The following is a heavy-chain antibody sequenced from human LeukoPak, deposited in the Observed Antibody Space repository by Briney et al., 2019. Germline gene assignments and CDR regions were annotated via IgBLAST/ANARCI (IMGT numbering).Heavy chain of an antibody. CDR2: IDSTSAYK. V-gene: IGHV3-21*01. J-gene: IGHJ4*01. CDR3: ARDTSGSYSITYFDY. D-gene: IGHD3-10*01. CDR1: GFTFSSSS. Sequence: GGSLRLSCAASGFTFSSSSMNWVRQAPGRGLEWVSYIDSTSAYKLYTGSVEGRFTISRDNAKNSLYLQMNSLRAEDTAVYYCARDTSGSYSITYFDYWGHGALVTVSA.